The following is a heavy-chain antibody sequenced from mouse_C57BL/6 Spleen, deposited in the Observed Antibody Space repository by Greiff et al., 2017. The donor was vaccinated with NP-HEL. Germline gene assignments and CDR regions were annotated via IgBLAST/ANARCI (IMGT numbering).Heavy chain of an antibody. D-gene: IGHD1-1*01. CDR2: IDPETGGT. J-gene: IGHJ4*01. Sequence: VQGVESGAELVRPGASVTLSCKASGYTFTDYEMHWVKQTPVHGLEWIGAIDPETGGTAYNQKFKGKAILTADKSSSTAYMELRSLTSEDSAVYYCTRRSYGYYAMDYWGQGTSVTVSS. V-gene: IGHV1-15*01. CDR3: TRRSYGYYAMDY. CDR1: GYTFTDYE.